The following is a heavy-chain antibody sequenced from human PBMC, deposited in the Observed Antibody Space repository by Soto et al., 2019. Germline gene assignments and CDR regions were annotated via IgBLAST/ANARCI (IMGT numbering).Heavy chain of an antibody. V-gene: IGHV1-69*13. D-gene: IGHD2-2*01. CDR3: ARGSSIVVVPAAIMYYYGMDV. CDR1: GGTFSSYA. Sequence: SVKVSCKASGGTFSSYAISWVRQAPGQGLEWMGGIIPIFGTANYAQKFQGRVTITADESTSTAYMELSSLRSEDTAVYYCARGSSIVVVPAAIMYYYGMDVWGQGTTVTVSS. CDR2: IIPIFGTA. J-gene: IGHJ6*02.